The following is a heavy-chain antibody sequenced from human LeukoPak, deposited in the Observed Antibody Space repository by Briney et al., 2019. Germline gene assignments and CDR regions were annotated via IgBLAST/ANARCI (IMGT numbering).Heavy chain of an antibody. CDR1: GFTFSNYV. J-gene: IGHJ4*02. D-gene: IGHD2-2*01. Sequence: GGSLRLSRAASGFTFSNYVLIWVRQAPGRGLEWVSAITGSGGTTSYADSVKGRFTISRDNSRNTLYLQMNSLRAEDAAVYYCAKDREVSAARVYDYWGQGTLVTVSS. V-gene: IGHV3-23*01. CDR3: AKDREVSAARVYDY. CDR2: ITGSGGTT.